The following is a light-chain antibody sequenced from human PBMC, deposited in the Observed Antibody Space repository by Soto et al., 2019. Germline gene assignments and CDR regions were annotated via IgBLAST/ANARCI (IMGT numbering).Light chain of an antibody. Sequence: DVQMTQSPSSLSASVGDRVTITCRASQSVSRSLNWYQHKPGKAPKLLIYAASSLQSGVPSRFSGSGSGTEVTLTISSLQPEDFATYYCQQSYYLYTFGQGTKLEI. V-gene: IGKV1-39*01. J-gene: IGKJ2*01. CDR3: QQSYYLYT. CDR2: AAS. CDR1: QSVSRS.